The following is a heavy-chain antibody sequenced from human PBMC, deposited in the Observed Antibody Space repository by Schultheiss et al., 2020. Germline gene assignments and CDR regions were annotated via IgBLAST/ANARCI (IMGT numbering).Heavy chain of an antibody. J-gene: IGHJ6*03. CDR3: ANQNYYYYYMDV. CDR1: GFTFSSYA. CDR2: ISYDGSNK. V-gene: IGHV3-30-3*01. Sequence: GGSLRLSCAASGFTFSSYAMHWVRQAPGKGLEWVAVISYDGSNKYYADSVKGRFTISRDNSKNSLYLQMNSLRAEDTALYYCANQNYYYYYMDVWGKGTTVTVSS.